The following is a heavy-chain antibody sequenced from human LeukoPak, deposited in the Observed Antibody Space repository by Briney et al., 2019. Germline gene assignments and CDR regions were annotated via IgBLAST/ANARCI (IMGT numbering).Heavy chain of an antibody. CDR1: GRSISSGSYY. D-gene: IGHD7-27*01. CDR2: IYTSGST. CDR3: ARALSGDLDY. J-gene: IGHJ4*02. Sequence: SQTLSLTCTVSGRSISSGSYYWSWIRQPAGKGLEWIGRIYTSGSTNYNPSLKSRVTISVDTPKNQFSLKLSSVTAADTAVYYCARALSGDLDYWGQGTLVTVSS. V-gene: IGHV4-61*02.